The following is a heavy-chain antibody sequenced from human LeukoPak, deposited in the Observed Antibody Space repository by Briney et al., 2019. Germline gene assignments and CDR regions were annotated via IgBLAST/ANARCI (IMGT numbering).Heavy chain of an antibody. CDR1: GGSISSYY. CDR3: ARGGDGYPNYYYYYMDV. Sequence: SETLSLTCTVSGGSISSYYWSWIRQPAGKGLEWIGRIYTSGSTNYNPSLKSRVTISVDTSKNQFSLKLSSVTAADTAVYYCARGGDGYPNYYYYYMDVWGKGTTVTISS. D-gene: IGHD2-2*03. J-gene: IGHJ6*03. CDR2: IYTSGST. V-gene: IGHV4-4*07.